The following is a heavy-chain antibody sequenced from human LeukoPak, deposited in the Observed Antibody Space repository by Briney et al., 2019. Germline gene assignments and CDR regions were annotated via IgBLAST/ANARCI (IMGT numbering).Heavy chain of an antibody. CDR1: GFTFSSYW. Sequence: GGSLRLSCAASGFTFSSYWMHWVRQAPGKGLVWVSHINSDASSTGYADSVKGRFTISRDNAKNTLYLQMDSLRAEDTAVYYCASRNTYYYYGIDVWGQGTTVTVSS. J-gene: IGHJ6*02. CDR2: INSDASST. D-gene: IGHD1-14*01. V-gene: IGHV3-74*01. CDR3: ASRNTYYYYGIDV.